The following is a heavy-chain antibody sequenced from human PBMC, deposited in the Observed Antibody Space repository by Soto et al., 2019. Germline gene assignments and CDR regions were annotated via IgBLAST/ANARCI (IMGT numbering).Heavy chain of an antibody. J-gene: IGHJ4*02. V-gene: IGHV3-7*01. Sequence: EVQLVESGGGLVQPGGSLRLSCAASGFTFSSYWMSWVRQAPGKGLALVANIKQDGSEKDYVDSVKGRFTISRDNAKNSLYLQMNRLRAEDTAVYYCARSPDYYESSGYQEYFVYWGQGTLVTVSS. CDR2: IKQDGSEK. CDR1: GFTFSSYW. D-gene: IGHD3-22*01. CDR3: ARSPDYYESSGYQEYFVY.